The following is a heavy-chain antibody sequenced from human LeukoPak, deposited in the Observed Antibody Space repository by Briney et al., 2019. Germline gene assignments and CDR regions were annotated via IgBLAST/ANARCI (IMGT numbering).Heavy chain of an antibody. V-gene: IGHV3-7*03. Sequence: GGSLRLSCAASGFTLSSYRMSWVRQAPGKGLEWVANIKQDGSEKYYVDSVKGRFTISRDNAKNSLYLQMNSLRAEDTAVYYCARGGDLRDYVDYSYIPDFDYWGQGTLVTVSP. D-gene: IGHD4-17*01. CDR2: IKQDGSEK. CDR1: GFTLSSYR. J-gene: IGHJ4*02. CDR3: ARGGDLRDYVDYSYIPDFDY.